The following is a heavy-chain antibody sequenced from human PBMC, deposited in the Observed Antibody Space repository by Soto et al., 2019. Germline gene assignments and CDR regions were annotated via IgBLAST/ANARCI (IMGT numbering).Heavy chain of an antibody. CDR2: IIPIFGTA. CDR3: ARDSRQCYDSSGYYLYYYYGMDV. Sequence: EASVKVSCKASGGTFSSYAISWVRQAPGQGLEWMGGIIPIFGTANYAQKFQGRVTITADESTSTAYMELSSLRSEDTAVYYCARDSRQCYDSSGYYLYYYYGMDVWGQGTTVTVSS. D-gene: IGHD3-22*01. CDR1: GGTFSSYA. V-gene: IGHV1-69*13. J-gene: IGHJ6*02.